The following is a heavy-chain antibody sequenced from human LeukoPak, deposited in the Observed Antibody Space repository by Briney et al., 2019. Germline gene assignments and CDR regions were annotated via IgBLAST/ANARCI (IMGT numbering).Heavy chain of an antibody. D-gene: IGHD6-13*01. V-gene: IGHV3-23*01. CDR2: ISGSGGST. J-gene: IGHJ4*02. Sequence: GGSLRLSCAASGFTFSSFAMSWVRQAPGKGGEGVSAISGSGGSTYSADSVTGRFTISSDNSKNTLYLQMNSLRAEDTAVYYCAKDEGRYSSSWTYYFDYWGQGTLVTVSS. CDR1: GFTFSSFA. CDR3: AKDEGRYSSSWTYYFDY.